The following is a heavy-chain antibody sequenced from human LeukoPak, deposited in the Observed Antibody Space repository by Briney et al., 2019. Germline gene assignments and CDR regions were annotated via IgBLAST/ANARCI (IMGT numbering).Heavy chain of an antibody. Sequence: GGSLRLSCTASGFSFSNYGMHWVRQAPGKGLEWVAFIRFDAVNKYYADSVKGRFTISRDNSKSTLYLQMTSLRPEDTALYYCAKTYYDFWSGYLLDYWGQGTLVTVSS. CDR3: AKTYYDFWSGYLLDY. D-gene: IGHD3-3*01. V-gene: IGHV3-30*02. CDR2: IRFDAVNK. J-gene: IGHJ4*02. CDR1: GFSFSNYG.